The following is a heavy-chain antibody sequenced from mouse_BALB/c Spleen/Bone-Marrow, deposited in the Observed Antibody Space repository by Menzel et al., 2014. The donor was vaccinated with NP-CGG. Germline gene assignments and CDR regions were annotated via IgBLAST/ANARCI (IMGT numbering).Heavy chain of an antibody. CDR3: ARDGDCDGSSVFAY. CDR2: INSDGGST. V-gene: IGHV5-2*01. D-gene: IGHD1-1*01. CDR1: EYEFPSHD. Sequence: EVNVVESGGGLVQPGESLKLSCESNEYEFPSHDMSWVRKAPEKRLELVAAINSDGGSTYYPDTMERRFIISRDNSKKTLYRQMGRRRSEDIAFDICARDGDCDGSSVFAYWGQGTLVTFSS. J-gene: IGHJ3*01.